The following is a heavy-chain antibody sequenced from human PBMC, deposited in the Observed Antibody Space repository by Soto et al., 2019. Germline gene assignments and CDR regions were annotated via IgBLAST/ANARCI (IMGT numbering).Heavy chain of an antibody. J-gene: IGHJ4*02. Sequence: QVQLVESGGGVVQPGRSLRLSCAASGFTFSSCGMHWVRQAPGKGLEWVAVIWYDGSNKYYADSVKGRFTISRDNSKNTLYLQRNSLRAEDTAVYYCARLPYDSTWPDTIDYWGQGTLVTVSS. V-gene: IGHV3-33*01. CDR2: IWYDGSNK. CDR1: GFTFSSCG. D-gene: IGHD6-13*01. CDR3: ARLPYDSTWPDTIDY.